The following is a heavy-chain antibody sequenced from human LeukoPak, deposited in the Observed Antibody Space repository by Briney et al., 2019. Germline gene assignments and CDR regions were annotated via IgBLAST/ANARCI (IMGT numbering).Heavy chain of an antibody. J-gene: IGHJ4*02. CDR3: ARRGEGPIGGIGY. V-gene: IGHV5-51*01. CDR2: IHPGDSDT. D-gene: IGHD3-10*01. Sequence: PGESLKISCKGSGYSFVNYRIGWVRQLPGKGLEWMGIIHPGDSDTRYSPSFQGQVTISAEKSISTAYLQWSSLKASDTAMYYCARRGEGPIGGIGYWGQGTLVTVSS. CDR1: GYSFVNYR.